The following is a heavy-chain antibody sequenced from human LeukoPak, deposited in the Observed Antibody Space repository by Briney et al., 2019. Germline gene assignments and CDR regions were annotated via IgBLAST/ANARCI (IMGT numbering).Heavy chain of an antibody. Sequence: GGSLRLSCAASGFTFDEYAMHWVRQAPGKGLEWVSIISGDGGSTYYADSVKGRFTISRDNSKNSLYLQMNSLGTEDTALYYCTKDRYSSYDLTDWGQGTLVTVSS. CDR2: ISGDGGST. CDR3: TKDRYSSYDLTD. D-gene: IGHD5-12*01. CDR1: GFTFDEYA. V-gene: IGHV3-43*02. J-gene: IGHJ4*02.